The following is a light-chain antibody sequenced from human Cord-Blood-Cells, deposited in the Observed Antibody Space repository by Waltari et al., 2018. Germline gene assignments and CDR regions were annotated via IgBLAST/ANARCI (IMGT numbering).Light chain of an antibody. CDR1: SSDVGGYNY. J-gene: IGLJ2*01. Sequence: QSALTPPLSASGSPGPALTISRTGTSSDVGGYNYVSWYQQHPGKAPKLMSYEVSKRPSGRPDRFSGSKSGTAAALSVSGRQSGDEADYYFSSYAGSNNLVFGGGTKLTVL. CDR2: EVS. V-gene: IGLV2-8*01. CDR3: SSYAGSNNLV.